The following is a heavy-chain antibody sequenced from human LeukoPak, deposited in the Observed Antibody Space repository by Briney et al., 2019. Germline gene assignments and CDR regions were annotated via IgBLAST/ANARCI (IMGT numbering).Heavy chain of an antibody. CDR2: IKSDGSST. CDR3: AELGIILIGCV. V-gene: IGHV3-74*01. J-gene: IGHJ6*04. D-gene: IGHD3-10*02. Sequence: GGSLTHSGAASGFTFSSYRMHRVPPAPGKGPVGVSRIKSDGSSTSYADSVKGRFTISRDNAKNTLYLQMNSLRAEDTAVYYCAELGIILIGCVWGKGTTVTVSS. CDR1: GFTFSSYR.